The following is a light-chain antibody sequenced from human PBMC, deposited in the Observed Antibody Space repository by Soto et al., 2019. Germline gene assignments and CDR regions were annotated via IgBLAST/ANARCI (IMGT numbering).Light chain of an antibody. J-gene: IGLJ2*01. Sequence: QSVLTQPPSVSGAPGQRVTISCTGSSSNIGAGYDVHWYQQLPGTAPKLLIYGNSNRPSGVPDRFSGSKSGTSASLAITGVQAEDEADYYCQSYDSRLTYVVFGGGTKVTVL. CDR2: GNS. CDR1: SSNIGAGYD. V-gene: IGLV1-40*01. CDR3: QSYDSRLTYVV.